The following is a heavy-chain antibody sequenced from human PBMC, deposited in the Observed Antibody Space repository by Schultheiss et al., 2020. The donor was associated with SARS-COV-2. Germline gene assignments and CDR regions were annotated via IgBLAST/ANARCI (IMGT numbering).Heavy chain of an antibody. CDR2: ISSSSSYI. J-gene: IGHJ6*03. V-gene: IGHV3-21*01. CDR3: ARGTRGYSYGHGYYFYMDV. CDR1: GFTFSSYS. Sequence: GGSLRLSCAASGFTFSSYSMNWVRQAPGKGLEWVSSISSSSSYIYYADSVKGRFTISRDNAKNSLYLQMNSLRAEDTAVYYCARGTRGYSYGHGYYFYMDVWGKGTTVTVSS. D-gene: IGHD5-18*01.